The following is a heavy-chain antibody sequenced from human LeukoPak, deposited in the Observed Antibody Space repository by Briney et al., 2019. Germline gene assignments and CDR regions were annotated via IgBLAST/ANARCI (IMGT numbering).Heavy chain of an antibody. CDR1: GYTFTGYY. V-gene: IGHV1-24*01. J-gene: IGHJ5*02. CDR3: ATVIVEDMTYEDWFDP. Sequence: ASVKVSCKASGYTFTGYYMHWVRQAPGKGLEWMGGFDPEDGETIYAQKFQGRVTMTEDTSTDTAYMELSSLRSEDTAVYYCATVIVEDMTYEDWFDPWGQGTLVTVSS. D-gene: IGHD3-16*02. CDR2: FDPEDGET.